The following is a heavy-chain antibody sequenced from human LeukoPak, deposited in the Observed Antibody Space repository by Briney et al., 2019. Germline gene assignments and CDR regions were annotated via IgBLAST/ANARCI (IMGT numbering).Heavy chain of an antibody. D-gene: IGHD3-16*01. CDR1: GFRYSHYG. V-gene: IGHV3-23*01. J-gene: IGHJ4*02. Sequence: GGTLRLSCVASGFRYSHYGMNWVRQAPGKGLEWVSGITSDSRAIYYADSVKGRFTIYRDNSKMTLYLQMDSMGVEDRALYHCVQDWASSAFGSWGQGTLVTVSS. CDR3: VQDWASSAFGS. CDR2: ITSDSRAI.